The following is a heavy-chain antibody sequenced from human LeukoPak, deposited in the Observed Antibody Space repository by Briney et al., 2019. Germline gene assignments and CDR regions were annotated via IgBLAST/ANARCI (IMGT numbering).Heavy chain of an antibody. CDR2: INPNGGST. Sequence: ASVKVSCKASGYTFTNSYMQWVRQAPGQGLEWMGIINPNGGSTTYAQQFQGRVTMTRDTSTSTVYMELSSLRSEDTAVYYCASLPSNTVTHDYWGQGTLVTVSS. CDR3: ASLPSNTVTHDY. D-gene: IGHD4-11*01. J-gene: IGHJ4*02. V-gene: IGHV1-46*01. CDR1: GYTFTNSY.